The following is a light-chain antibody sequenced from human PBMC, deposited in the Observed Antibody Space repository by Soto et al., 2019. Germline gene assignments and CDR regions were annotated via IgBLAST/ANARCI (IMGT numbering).Light chain of an antibody. CDR1: SVGSQT. CDR3: QVRDASSDLYV. J-gene: IGLJ1*01. CDR2: YDR. V-gene: IGLV3-21*04. Sequence: SYELTQPPSVSVAPGETARISCGGDSVGSQTVHWYQQKPGQAPVLVIYYDRDRPSGIPERFSASNSGNMATLTIDRVEAGDEADYYCQVRDASSDLYVFGTGTKLTVL.